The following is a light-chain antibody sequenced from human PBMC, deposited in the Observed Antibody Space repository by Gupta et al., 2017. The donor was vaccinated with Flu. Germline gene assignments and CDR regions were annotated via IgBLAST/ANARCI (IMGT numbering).Light chain of an antibody. V-gene: IGLV1-47*01. CDR3: VTWDDNLSAYV. CDR1: IGSDF. J-gene: IGLJ1*01. Sequence: IGSDFIHWFQQVPGTAPKLLVYRNNQRPSGVPARFSGSKSGTSASLAISGLRSEDEANYYCVTWDDNLSAYVFGTGTKVTVL. CDR2: RNN.